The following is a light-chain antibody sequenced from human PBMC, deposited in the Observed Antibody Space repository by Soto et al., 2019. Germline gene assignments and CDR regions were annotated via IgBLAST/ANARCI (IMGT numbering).Light chain of an antibody. J-gene: IGLJ1*01. Sequence: QSALTQPPSASGSPGQSVTISCTGTSSDVGAYNYVSWYQQRPGKAPQLIIYEVNKRPSGIPDRFSGSKSGNTASLTVSGLQAEDEADYYCSSYAGSNIFVFGTGTKLTVL. CDR1: SSDVGAYNY. V-gene: IGLV2-8*01. CDR3: SSYAGSNIFV. CDR2: EVN.